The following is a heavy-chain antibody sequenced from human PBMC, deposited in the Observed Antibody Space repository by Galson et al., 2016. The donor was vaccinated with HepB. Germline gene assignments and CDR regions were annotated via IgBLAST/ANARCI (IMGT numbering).Heavy chain of an antibody. CDR2: ISGDGSST. Sequence: SLRLSCAASGFTFSSYWMHWVRQAPGEGLVWVSHISGDGSSTHYGDSVKGRFTVSRDNSKNTLYLQMNSLRAEDTAVYYCAKTVRMTTVTGFDYWGQGTLVTVSS. J-gene: IGHJ4*02. D-gene: IGHD4-17*01. V-gene: IGHV3-74*01. CDR3: AKTVRMTTVTGFDY. CDR1: GFTFSSYW.